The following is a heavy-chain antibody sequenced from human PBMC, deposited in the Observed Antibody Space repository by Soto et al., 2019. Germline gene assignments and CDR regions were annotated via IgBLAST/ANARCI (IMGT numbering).Heavy chain of an antibody. D-gene: IGHD3-3*01. CDR1: GFSFSSDV. CDR3: AKGGGTEWYWYFDL. V-gene: IGHV3-30*18. Sequence: QVQLVQSGGGVVQPGRSLGLSCAASGFSFSSDVMHWVRQPPGRGLEWVAVISPSSGTKIYADSVKGRFTISRDNTRSTLYLQMDSLGFEDTAVYYCAKGGGTEWYWYFDLWGRGTLVTVSS. CDR2: ISPSSGTK. J-gene: IGHJ2*01.